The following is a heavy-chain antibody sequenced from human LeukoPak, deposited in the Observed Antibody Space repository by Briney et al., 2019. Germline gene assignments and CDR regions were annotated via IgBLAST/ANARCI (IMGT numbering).Heavy chain of an antibody. V-gene: IGHV3-21*01. CDR2: FSSGSSYI. CDR3: ARAVLWFGELSYFDY. Sequence: PGGSLRLSCAASGFTFSSHSMNWVRQAPGKGLEWVSSFSSGSSYISYGDSVKGRFTISRDNAKNSLYLQMNSLRAEDTAVYYCARAVLWFGELSYFDYWGQGTLVTVSS. D-gene: IGHD3-10*01. J-gene: IGHJ4*02. CDR1: GFTFSSHS.